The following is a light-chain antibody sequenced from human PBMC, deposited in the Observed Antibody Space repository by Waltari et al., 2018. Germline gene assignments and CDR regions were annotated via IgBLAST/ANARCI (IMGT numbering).Light chain of an antibody. Sequence: QSALPQPASVSGSPGQSITISCTGTSSEVGHYNYVSWYQQHPGKAPKLMIYDVSNRPSGVSNRVSGSKSGNTASLTISGLQAEDEADYYCSSYIGSSTLELFGGGTSLTVL. J-gene: IGLJ2*01. CDR1: SSEVGHYNY. V-gene: IGLV2-14*03. CDR3: SSYIGSSTLEL. CDR2: DVS.